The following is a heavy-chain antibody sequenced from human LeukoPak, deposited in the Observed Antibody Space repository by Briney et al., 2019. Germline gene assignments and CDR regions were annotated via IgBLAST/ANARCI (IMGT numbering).Heavy chain of an antibody. J-gene: IGHJ3*02. CDR2: INPNSGGT. Sequence: ASVKVSCKASGYTFTGYYMHWVRQAPGQGLEWMGWINPNSGGTNYAQKFQGRVTMTRDTSISTAYMELSRLRSDDTAVYYCASPSPRNDFWSGYPSVRAFDIWGQGTMVTVSS. V-gene: IGHV1-2*02. CDR3: ASPSPRNDFWSGYPSVRAFDI. CDR1: GYTFTGYY. D-gene: IGHD3-3*01.